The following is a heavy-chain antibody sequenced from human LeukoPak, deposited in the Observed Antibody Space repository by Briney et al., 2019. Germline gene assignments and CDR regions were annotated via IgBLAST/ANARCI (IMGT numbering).Heavy chain of an antibody. V-gene: IGHV4-34*01. CDR1: GGSFSGYY. J-gene: IGHJ4*02. CDR3: AREQWLVIDY. CDR2: INHSGST. D-gene: IGHD6-19*01. Sequence: SETLSLTCAVYGGSFSGYYWSWIRQPPGKGLEWIGEINHSGSTNYNPSLKSRVTISVDTSKNQFSLKLCSVTAADTAAYYCAREQWLVIDYWGQGTLVTVSS.